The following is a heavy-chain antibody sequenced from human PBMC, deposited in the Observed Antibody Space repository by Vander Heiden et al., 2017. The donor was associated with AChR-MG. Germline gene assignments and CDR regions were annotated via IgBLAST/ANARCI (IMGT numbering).Heavy chain of an antibody. CDR1: GFTSSSYG. D-gene: IGHD2-15*01. Sequence: QVQLVESGGGVVQPGRSLRLSCAASGFTSSSYGMHWVRQAPGKGLEWVAVISYDGSNKYYAASVKGRFTISRDNSKNTLYLQMNSLRAEDTAVYYCAKDLSPVPLGALGPGGLNPWGKETRV. J-gene: IGHJ5*02. CDR2: ISYDGSNK. V-gene: IGHV3-30*18. CDR3: AKDLSPVPLGALGPGGLNP.